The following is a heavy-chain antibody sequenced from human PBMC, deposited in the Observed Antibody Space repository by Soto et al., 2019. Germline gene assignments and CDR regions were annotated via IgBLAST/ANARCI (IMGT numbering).Heavy chain of an antibody. J-gene: IGHJ6*02. Sequence: PGESLKISCKGSGYSFTSYWISWVRQMPGKGLEWMGRIDPSDSYTNYSPSFQGHVTISADKSISTAYLQWSSLKASDTAMHYCAIAGCSGGSCYAHGMDVWGQGTTVTVSS. D-gene: IGHD2-15*01. V-gene: IGHV5-10-1*01. CDR3: AIAGCSGGSCYAHGMDV. CDR1: GYSFTSYW. CDR2: IDPSDSYT.